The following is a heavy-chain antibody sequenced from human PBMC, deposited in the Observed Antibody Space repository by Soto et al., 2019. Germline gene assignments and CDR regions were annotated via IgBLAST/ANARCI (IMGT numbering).Heavy chain of an antibody. J-gene: IGHJ6*02. D-gene: IGHD1-26*01. CDR1: GFSISRYW. CDR2: IDQDGTEN. Sequence: DVQLVESGGGLVQPGGSLRVSCGASGFSISRYWMSWVRRAPGKGLEWVGNIDQDGTENFYAGSVRGRFTISRDNAMNTLYLQTDSLTAEDTAVYFCARDRGNGYYGQDTWGMDVWGQGTTVTVSS. CDR3: ARDRGNGYYGQDTWGMDV. V-gene: IGHV3-7*05.